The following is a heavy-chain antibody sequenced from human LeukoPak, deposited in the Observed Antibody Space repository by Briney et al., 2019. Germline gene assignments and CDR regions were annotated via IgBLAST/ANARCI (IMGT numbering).Heavy chain of an antibody. V-gene: IGHV1-2*06. CDR1: GYTFTGYY. CDR3: ARDGKYYDLWSGYWDYYYYGMDV. J-gene: IGHJ6*02. D-gene: IGHD3-3*01. Sequence: ASVKVSCKASGYTFTGYYMHWVRQAPGQGLEWMGRINPNSGGTNYAQKFQGRVTMTRDTSISTAYMELSRLRSDDTAVYYCARDGKYYDLWSGYWDYYYYGMDVWGQGTTVTVSS. CDR2: INPNSGGT.